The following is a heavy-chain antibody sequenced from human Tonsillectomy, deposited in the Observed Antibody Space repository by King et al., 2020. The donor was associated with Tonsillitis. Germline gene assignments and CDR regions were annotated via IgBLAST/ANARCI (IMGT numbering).Heavy chain of an antibody. CDR3: ARPSIAVAGRGWFDP. V-gene: IGHV4-39*01. CDR2: LYYTGGP. D-gene: IGHD6-19*01. J-gene: IGHJ5*02. CDR1: GGSISSNYYY. Sequence: QLQESGPGLVKPSETLSLTCTVSGGSISSNYYYWAWIRQPPGKGLEWIGSLYYTGGPYYSPSLKSRVSISVATSKNQVSLRLSSVTPADTAVYYCARPSIAVAGRGWFDPWGQGTLVTVSS.